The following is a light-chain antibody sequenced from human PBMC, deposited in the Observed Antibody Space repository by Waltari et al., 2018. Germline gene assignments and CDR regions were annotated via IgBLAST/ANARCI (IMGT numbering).Light chain of an antibody. CDR1: QSVGSN. CDR3: QQYNNWPPIT. J-gene: IGKJ5*01. CDR2: GAS. Sequence: EIVMTQSPATLSAPPGERASLSCRTSQSVGSNLAWYQQKPGQAPSLLIYGASTRATGIPARFSGSGSGTEFTLTISSLQSEDFAMYFCQQYNNWPPITFGQGTRLEIK. V-gene: IGKV3-15*01.